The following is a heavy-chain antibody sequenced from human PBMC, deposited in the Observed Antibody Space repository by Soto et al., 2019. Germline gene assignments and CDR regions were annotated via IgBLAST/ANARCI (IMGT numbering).Heavy chain of an antibody. CDR3: AGVALDY. Sequence: EAQLLESGRGLVQPGGSLRLSCAASGFTFSSYAMSWVRQAPGKGLEWVSAIRGSGGSTYYADSVKGRFTISRDNFKNTLYLQMNSLRAEDTAVYHCAGVALDYWGQGTLVTVSS. J-gene: IGHJ4*02. V-gene: IGHV3-23*01. CDR1: GFTFSSYA. D-gene: IGHD5-12*01. CDR2: IRGSGGST.